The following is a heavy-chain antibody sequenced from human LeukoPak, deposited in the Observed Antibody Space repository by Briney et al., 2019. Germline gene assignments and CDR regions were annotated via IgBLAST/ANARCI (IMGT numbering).Heavy chain of an antibody. CDR2: VSHTGST. V-gene: IGHV4-34*01. CDR3: ARTEPYSKNDAFDI. CDR1: GDSLSGYY. D-gene: IGHD4-11*01. Sequence: SETLSLTCGVYGDSLSGYYWSWIRQPPGKGLEWLGEVSHTGSTNDNPSLKSRVTISIDTSKNQFSLNLSSVTAADTAVYYCARTEPYSKNDAFDIWGQGTMVTVSS. J-gene: IGHJ3*02.